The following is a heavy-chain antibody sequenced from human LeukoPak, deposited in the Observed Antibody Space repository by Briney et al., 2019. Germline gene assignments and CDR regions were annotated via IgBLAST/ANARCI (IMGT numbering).Heavy chain of an antibody. CDR2: IYTSGST. D-gene: IGHD2-15*01. Sequence: SQTLSLTCTVSGGSISSGSYYWSWIRQPAGKGLEWIGRIYTSGSTNYNPSLKSRVTISVDMSKNQFSLKLSSVTAADTAVYYCARWHRSGGSPTNWFDPWGQGTLVTVSS. V-gene: IGHV4-61*02. CDR3: ARWHRSGGSPTNWFDP. J-gene: IGHJ5*02. CDR1: GGSISSGSYY.